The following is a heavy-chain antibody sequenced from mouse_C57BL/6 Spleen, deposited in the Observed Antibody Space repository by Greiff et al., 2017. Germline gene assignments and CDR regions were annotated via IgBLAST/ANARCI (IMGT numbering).Heavy chain of an antibody. V-gene: IGHV1-82*01. Sequence: QVQLKQSGPELVKPGASVKISCKASGYAFSSSWMNWVKQRPGKGLEWIGRIYPGDGDTNYNGKFKGKATLTADKSSSTAYMQLSSLTSEDSAVYFCGRGTTVVAKDYYAMDYWGQGTSVTVSS. J-gene: IGHJ4*01. CDR2: IYPGDGDT. CDR3: GRGTTVVAKDYYAMDY. D-gene: IGHD1-1*01. CDR1: GYAFSSSW.